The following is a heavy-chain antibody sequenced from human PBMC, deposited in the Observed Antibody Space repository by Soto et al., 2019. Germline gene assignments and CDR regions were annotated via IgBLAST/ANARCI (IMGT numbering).Heavy chain of an antibody. CDR3: ARDWQQLVYNYYYYGMDV. CDR1: GFTFSSYG. Sequence: GGSLRLSCAASGFTFSSYGMHWVRQAPGKGLEWVAVIWYDGSNKYYADSVRGRFTISRDNSMNTLYLQMNSLRAEDTAVYYCARDWQQLVYNYYYYGMDVWGQGTTVTVS. CDR2: IWYDGSNK. V-gene: IGHV3-33*01. D-gene: IGHD6-13*01. J-gene: IGHJ6*02.